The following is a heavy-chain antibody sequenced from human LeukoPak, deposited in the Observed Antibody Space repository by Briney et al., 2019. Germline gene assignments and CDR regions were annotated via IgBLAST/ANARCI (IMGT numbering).Heavy chain of an antibody. V-gene: IGHV4-39*01. CDR1: GGSISSTTYY. CDR2: IYYSGST. D-gene: IGHD3-10*01. Sequence: SETLSLTCTVSGGSISSTTYYWGWIRQPPGKGLEWIGRIYYSGSTYYNPSLKSRVTISVDTSTNQFSLKLSSVTATDTAVYYRARLHWDSGYYYYYMDVWGKGTTVTVSS. J-gene: IGHJ6*03. CDR3: ARLHWDSGYYYYYMDV.